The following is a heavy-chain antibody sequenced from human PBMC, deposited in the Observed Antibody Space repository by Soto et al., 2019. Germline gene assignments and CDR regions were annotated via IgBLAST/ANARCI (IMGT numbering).Heavy chain of an antibody. CDR2: INHSGST. D-gene: IGHD3-3*01. J-gene: IGHJ4*02. CDR1: GGSFSGYY. CDR3: ARARHDFWSGYHHYFDY. V-gene: IGHV4-34*01. Sequence: SETLSLTCAVYGGSFSGYYWSWIRQPPGKGLEWIGEINHSGSTNYNPSLKSRVTISVDTSKNQFSLKLSSVTAADTAVYYCARARHDFWSGYHHYFDYWGQGTLVTVSS.